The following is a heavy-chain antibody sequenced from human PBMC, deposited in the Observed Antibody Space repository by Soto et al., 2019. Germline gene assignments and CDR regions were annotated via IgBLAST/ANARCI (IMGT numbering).Heavy chain of an antibody. CDR1: GGSISSSNW. CDR3: ARVSGSYYYGMDV. CDR2: IYHSGST. Sequence: QVQLQESGPGLVKPSGTLSLTCAVSGGSISSSNWWSWVRQPPGKGLEWIGEIYHSGSTNYNPSLKSRLTIAVDKSNNQFSLTLSSVTAADTAVYYWARVSGSYYYGMDVWGQGTTVTVSS. V-gene: IGHV4-4*02. J-gene: IGHJ6*02. D-gene: IGHD3-10*01.